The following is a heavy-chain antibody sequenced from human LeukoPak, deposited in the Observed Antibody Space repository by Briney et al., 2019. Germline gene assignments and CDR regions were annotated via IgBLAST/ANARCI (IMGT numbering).Heavy chain of an antibody. Sequence: PSGTLRLSCTASGFTFSDCDMSWVRQAPGKGLEWVSSIRYRSSPIHYADSVKGRFTISRDNAKNSLYLQMDSVRAGDTAVYYCARAYPPLRTAAAGDQWGQGTLVTVS. CDR1: GFTFSDCD. V-gene: IGHV3-21*01. D-gene: IGHD6-13*01. J-gene: IGHJ4*02. CDR3: ARAYPPLRTAAAGDQ. CDR2: IRYRSSPI.